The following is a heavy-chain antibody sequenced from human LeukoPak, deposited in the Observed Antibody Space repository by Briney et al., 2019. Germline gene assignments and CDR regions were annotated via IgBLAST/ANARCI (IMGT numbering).Heavy chain of an antibody. Sequence: GSLRLSCAASGFTLSSYSMNWVRQPPGKGLEWIGSIYYSGSTYYNPSLKSRVTISVDTSKNQFSLKLSSVTAADTAVYYCARLGVVAANFDYWGQGTLVTVSS. V-gene: IGHV4-39*01. CDR3: ARLGVVAANFDY. D-gene: IGHD2-15*01. CDR1: GFTLSSYSMN. CDR2: IYYSGST. J-gene: IGHJ4*02.